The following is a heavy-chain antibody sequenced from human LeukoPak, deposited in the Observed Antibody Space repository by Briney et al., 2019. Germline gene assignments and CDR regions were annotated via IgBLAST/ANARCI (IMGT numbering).Heavy chain of an antibody. CDR3: TKYVLSQLRYYFDY. D-gene: IGHD5-18*01. Sequence: GGSQRLSCAASGFTFSSYGMSWVRQAPGKGLEWVSAISGSGGSTYYADSVKGRFTISRDNSKNTLYLQMNSLRAEDTAVYYCTKYVLSQLRYYFDYWGQGTLVTVSS. CDR2: ISGSGGST. V-gene: IGHV3-23*01. J-gene: IGHJ4*02. CDR1: GFTFSSYG.